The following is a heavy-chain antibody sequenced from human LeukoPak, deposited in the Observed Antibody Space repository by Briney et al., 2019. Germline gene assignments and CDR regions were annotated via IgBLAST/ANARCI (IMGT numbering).Heavy chain of an antibody. V-gene: IGHV4-61*02. CDR3: ARDRITGATRDFYYYYMDV. CDR1: GGSISSGGSIGRLY. J-gene: IGHJ6*03. D-gene: IGHD7-27*01. Sequence: SETLSLTCTVSGGSISSGGSIGRLYSTWMRQPAGTDLEWSGRIAAAGRTNCNPSLRGPVTISVATSKNQFSLRLSSVTAADAAVYYCARDRITGATRDFYYYYMDVWGTGTTVTVSS. CDR2: IAAAGRT.